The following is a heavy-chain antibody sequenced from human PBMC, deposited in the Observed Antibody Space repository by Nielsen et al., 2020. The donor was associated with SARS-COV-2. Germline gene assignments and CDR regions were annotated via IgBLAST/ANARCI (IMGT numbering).Heavy chain of an antibody. CDR2: ISSSSSYI. J-gene: IGHJ6*02. Sequence: GESLRLSCAASGFTFSSYSMNWVRQAPGKGLEWVSSISSSSSYIYYADSVKGRFTISRDNAKNSLYLQMNSLRAEDTAVYYCARVPSRIVGATLYYYYYGMDVWGQGTTVTVSS. D-gene: IGHD1-26*01. CDR1: GFTFSSYS. CDR3: ARVPSRIVGATLYYYYYGMDV. V-gene: IGHV3-21*01.